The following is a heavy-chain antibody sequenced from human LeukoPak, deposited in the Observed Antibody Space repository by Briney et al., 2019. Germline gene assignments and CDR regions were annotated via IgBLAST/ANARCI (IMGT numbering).Heavy chain of an antibody. CDR2: IYYSGGT. D-gene: IGHD6-13*01. J-gene: IGHJ4*02. Sequence: SETLSLTCTVSGGSISSYYWSWIRQPPGQGLEWLGYIYYSGGTNYNPSLQSRLTISVDTSKNQFSLKLSSVTAADTAVYYCARHFTPAAAGCFDYWGQGKLVTVSS. CDR3: ARHFTPAAAGCFDY. CDR1: GGSISSYY. V-gene: IGHV4-59*08.